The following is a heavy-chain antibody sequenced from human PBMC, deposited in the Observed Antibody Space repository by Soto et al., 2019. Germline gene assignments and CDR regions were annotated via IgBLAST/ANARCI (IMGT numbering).Heavy chain of an antibody. D-gene: IGHD6-13*01. CDR1: GYTFTSYG. CDR2: INAANGDT. CDR3: VRRHVSATGIDWFDP. J-gene: IGHJ5*02. V-gene: IGHV1-3*01. Sequence: EASVKFSCKASGYTFTSYGIHWVRQAPGQRLEWMGWINAANGDTKYSPKFQGRVTITRDTSASTAYMELSSLRSEDTAVYYCVRRHVSATGIDWFDPWGQGTLVTVSS.